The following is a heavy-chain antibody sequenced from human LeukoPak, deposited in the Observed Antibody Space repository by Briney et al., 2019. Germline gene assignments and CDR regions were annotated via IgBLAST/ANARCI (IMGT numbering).Heavy chain of an antibody. CDR2: IRYDGSNK. J-gene: IGHJ4*01. V-gene: IGHV3-30*02. Sequence: GGSLRLSCAASGFTFSSYGMHWVRQAPGKGLEWVAFIRYDGSNKYYADSVKGRFTISRDNSKNSLFVQMNSLRAEDTAVYFCAKSRSGSANWALQIFDNWGHGTLVTVSS. D-gene: IGHD1-1*01. CDR3: AKSRSGSANWALQIFDN. CDR1: GFTFSSYG.